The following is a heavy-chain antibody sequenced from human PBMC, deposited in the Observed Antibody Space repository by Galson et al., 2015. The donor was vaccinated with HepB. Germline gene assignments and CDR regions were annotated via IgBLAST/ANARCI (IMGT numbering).Heavy chain of an antibody. CDR2: SKSKSEGGTI. V-gene: IGHV3-15*01. J-gene: IGHJ4*02. CDR1: GFMFKNAW. CDR3: TTDRRRYFDY. Sequence: SLRLSCAPSGFMFKNAWLSWVRQAPGKGLEWIGRSKSKSEGGTIDYTAPVKGRFSISRDDSENTLYQHMNSLKIEDTAIYFCTTDRRRYFDYWGQGTLVTVSS.